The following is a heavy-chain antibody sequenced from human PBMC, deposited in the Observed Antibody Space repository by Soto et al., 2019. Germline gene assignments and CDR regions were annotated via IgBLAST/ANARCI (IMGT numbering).Heavy chain of an antibody. J-gene: IGHJ2*01. CDR1: GGSISSSSYY. D-gene: IGHD6-6*01. Sequence: PSETLSLTCTVSGGSISSSSYYWGWIRQPPGKGLEWIGSIYYSGSTYYNPSLKSRVTISVDTSKNQFSLKLSSVTAADTAVYYCARPQIAATINWYFDLWGRGTLVTVS. CDR3: ARPQIAATINWYFDL. CDR2: IYYSGST. V-gene: IGHV4-39*01.